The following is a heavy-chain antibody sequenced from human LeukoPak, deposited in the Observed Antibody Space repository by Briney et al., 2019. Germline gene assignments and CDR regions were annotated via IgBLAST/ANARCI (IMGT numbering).Heavy chain of an antibody. J-gene: IGHJ1*01. V-gene: IGHV3-30*18. CDR2: ISYDGSNK. CDR3: AKGGADFKAKYFQH. CDR1: GFTFSSYG. Sequence: GGSLRLSCAASGFTFSSYGMHWVRQAPGKGLEWVAVISYDGSNKYYADSVKGRFTISRDNSKNTLYLQMNSLRAEDTAVCYCAKGGADFKAKYFQHWGQGTLVTVSS.